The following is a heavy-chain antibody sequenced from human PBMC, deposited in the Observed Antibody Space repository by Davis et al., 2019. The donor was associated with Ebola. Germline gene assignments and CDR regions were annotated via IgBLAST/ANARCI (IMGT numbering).Heavy chain of an antibody. Sequence: GESLKISCAASGFTFSSYWMSWVRQAPGKGLEWVTNIKQDGSEKYYVDSVKGRFTISRDNSKNTLYLQMNSLRAEDTAVYYCARDTRILCTPGSGRFCYYGMDVWGKGTTVTVSS. V-gene: IGHV3-7*03. J-gene: IGHJ6*04. CDR2: IKQDGSEK. D-gene: IGHD2-15*01. CDR3: ARDTRILCTPGSGRFCYYGMDV. CDR1: GFTFSSYW.